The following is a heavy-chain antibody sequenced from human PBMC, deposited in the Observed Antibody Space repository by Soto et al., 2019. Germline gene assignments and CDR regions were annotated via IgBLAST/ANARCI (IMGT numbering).Heavy chain of an antibody. Sequence: QVQLQQWGAGLLKPSETLSLTCAVYGGSFSGYYWSWIRQPPGKGLEWIGEINHSGSTNYNPSLKRRVTITVDTSKNQFSLKLSSVTAADTAVYYCARAGLGYCSGGSCYSGWFDPWGQGTLVTVSS. CDR1: GGSFSGYY. CDR3: ARAGLGYCSGGSCYSGWFDP. D-gene: IGHD2-15*01. J-gene: IGHJ5*02. CDR2: INHSGST. V-gene: IGHV4-34*01.